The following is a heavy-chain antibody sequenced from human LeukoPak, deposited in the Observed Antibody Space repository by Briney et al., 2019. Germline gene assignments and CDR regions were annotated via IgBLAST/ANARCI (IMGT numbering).Heavy chain of an antibody. CDR1: GGSISGYY. Sequence: SETLSLTCTVSGGSISGYYWNWIRQPPGKGLEWIAYIHYSGSTNYNPSLKSRATISVDTSKNQFSLKLRSVTAADTAIYYCTRLYCSGGSCYDLPDYWGQGTLVTVSS. CDR2: IHYSGST. D-gene: IGHD2-15*01. CDR3: TRLYCSGGSCYDLPDY. J-gene: IGHJ4*02. V-gene: IGHV4-59*01.